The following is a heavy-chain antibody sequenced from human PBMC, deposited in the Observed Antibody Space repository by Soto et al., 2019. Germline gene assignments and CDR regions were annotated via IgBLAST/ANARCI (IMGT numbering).Heavy chain of an antibody. J-gene: IGHJ4*02. V-gene: IGHV3-15*07. CDR2: IKSKTDGGTT. CDR3: TTDARAGGYDWPQRFDY. Sequence: PGKGLEWVGRIKSKTDGGTTAYAAPVKGRFTISRDDSQNTLYLQMNSLKTEDTDVYYCTTDARAGGYDWPQRFDYWGQGTLVTVSS. D-gene: IGHD5-12*01.